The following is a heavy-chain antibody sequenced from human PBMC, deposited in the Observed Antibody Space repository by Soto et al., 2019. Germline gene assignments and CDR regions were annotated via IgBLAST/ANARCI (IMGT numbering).Heavy chain of an antibody. Sequence: QVQLVQSGAEVKKPGSSVKVSCKASGGTFSSYAISWVRQAPGQGLEWMGGIIPIFGTANYAQKFQGRVTITADESTSTAYMELSSLRSEDTAVYYCARGKQWLVKPYYYYGIDVWGQGTTVTVSS. D-gene: IGHD6-19*01. CDR1: GGTFSSYA. CDR3: ARGKQWLVKPYYYYGIDV. CDR2: IIPIFGTA. V-gene: IGHV1-69*12. J-gene: IGHJ6*02.